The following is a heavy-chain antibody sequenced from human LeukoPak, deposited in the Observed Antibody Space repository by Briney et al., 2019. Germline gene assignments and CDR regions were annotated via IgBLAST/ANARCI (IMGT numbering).Heavy chain of an antibody. CDR1: GFTFSNYA. V-gene: IGHV3-23*01. CDR3: ARGSGSYFDY. CDR2: INGRGGST. Sequence: GGSLRLSCAASGFTFSNYAMSWVRQAPGKGLEWVSSINGRGGSTYYADSVKGRFTISRDNSKNTLYLQMNSLRAEDTAVYYCARGSGSYFDYWGQGTLVTVSS. D-gene: IGHD3-10*01. J-gene: IGHJ4*02.